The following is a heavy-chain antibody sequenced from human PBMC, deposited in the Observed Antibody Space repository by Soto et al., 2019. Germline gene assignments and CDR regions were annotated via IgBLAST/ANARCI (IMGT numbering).Heavy chain of an antibody. D-gene: IGHD6-13*01. CDR1: GFTFSSYE. J-gene: IGHJ6*02. Sequence: GGSLRLSCAASGFTFSSYEMNWVRQAPGKGLEWVSYISSSGSTIYYADSVKGRFTISRDNAKNSLYLEMHSLRAEDTAVYYCAREASSSWTPGYYYGMDVWGQGTTVTVSS. CDR2: ISSSGSTI. V-gene: IGHV3-48*03. CDR3: AREASSSWTPGYYYGMDV.